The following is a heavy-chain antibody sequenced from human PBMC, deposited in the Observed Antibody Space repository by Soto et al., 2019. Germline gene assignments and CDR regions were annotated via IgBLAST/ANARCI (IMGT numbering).Heavy chain of an antibody. V-gene: IGHV3-30-3*01. CDR1: GFTFSSYA. CDR3: ARIIKYGDSDY. CDR2: ISYDGSNK. Sequence: QVQLVESGGGVVQPGRSLRLSCAASGFTFSSYAMHWVRQAPGKGLEWVAVISYDGSNKYYADSVKGRFTISRDNSKNTLYLQMNSLIAEDTAVYYCARIIKYGDSDYWGQGTLVTVSS. D-gene: IGHD4-17*01. J-gene: IGHJ4*02.